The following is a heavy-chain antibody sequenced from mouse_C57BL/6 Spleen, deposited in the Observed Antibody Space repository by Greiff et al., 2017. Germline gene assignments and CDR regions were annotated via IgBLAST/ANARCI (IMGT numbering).Heavy chain of an antibody. Sequence: VQLQQSGPELVKPGASVKISCTASGYTFTDYYINWVKQRPGQGLEWIGWIYPGSGNIKYNEKVKGQSTLTVDTASSTAYMQLSSLTSEDAAVYFCARSGYYGNWDFEVWGTGTTVTVSS. D-gene: IGHD1-1*01. CDR3: ARSGYYGNWDFEV. J-gene: IGHJ1*03. CDR2: IYPGSGNI. V-gene: IGHV1-84*01. CDR1: GYTFTDYY.